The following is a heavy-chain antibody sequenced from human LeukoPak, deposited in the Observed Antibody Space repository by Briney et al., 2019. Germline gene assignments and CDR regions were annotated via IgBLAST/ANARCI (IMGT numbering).Heavy chain of an antibody. CDR3: ARDYFDSSGYYYLSWFDP. D-gene: IGHD3-22*01. CDR2: INPNSGGT. Sequence: ASVKVSCKASGYTFTGYYMHWVRQAPGQGLEWMGWINPNSGGTNYAQKFQGRVTMTRDTSISTAYMELSRLRSDDTAVYYCARDYFDSSGYYYLSWFDPWGQGTLVTVSS. V-gene: IGHV1-2*02. CDR1: GYTFTGYY. J-gene: IGHJ5*02.